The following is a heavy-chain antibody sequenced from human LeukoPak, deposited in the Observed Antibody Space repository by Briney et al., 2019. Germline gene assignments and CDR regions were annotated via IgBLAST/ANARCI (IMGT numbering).Heavy chain of an antibody. Sequence: ASETLSLTCTVSGGSISSYYWSWIRQPAGKGLEWIGRIYTSGSTNYNPSLKSRVTMSVDTSKNQFSLKLSSVTAADTAVYYCATEEGCSGGSCYFDYWGLGTLVTVSS. V-gene: IGHV4-4*07. CDR1: GGSISSYY. J-gene: IGHJ4*02. D-gene: IGHD2-15*01. CDR3: ATEEGCSGGSCYFDY. CDR2: IYTSGST.